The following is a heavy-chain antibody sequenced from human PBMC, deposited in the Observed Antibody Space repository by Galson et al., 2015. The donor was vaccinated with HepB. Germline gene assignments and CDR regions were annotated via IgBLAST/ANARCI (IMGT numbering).Heavy chain of an antibody. D-gene: IGHD3-22*01. V-gene: IGHV2-5*01. CDR3: AHRRLSNSSGQTPYFDY. CDR1: GFSLSTSGVG. J-gene: IGHJ4*02. Sequence: PALVKPTQTLTLTCTFSGFSLSTSGVGVGWIRQPPGKALEWLALIYWNDDKRYSPSLKSRLTITKDTSKNQVVLTMTNMDPVDTATYYCAHRRLSNSSGQTPYFDYWGQGTLVTVSS. CDR2: IYWNDDK.